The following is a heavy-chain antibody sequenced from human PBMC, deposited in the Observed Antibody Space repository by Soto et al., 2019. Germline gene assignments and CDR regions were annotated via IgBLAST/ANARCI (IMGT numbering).Heavy chain of an antibody. CDR2: ISYDGNNK. J-gene: IGHJ4*02. CDR1: GFTFSSYG. V-gene: IGHV3-30*18. Sequence: GGSLRLSCAASGFTFSSYGMHWVRQAPGKGLEWVAVISYDGNNKYYGDSVKGRFSISKDNSKNTLYLQMDSLRPEDTALYYCAKAYAVPAATASFDYWGQGTLVTVSS. CDR3: AKAYAVPAATASFDY. D-gene: IGHD2-2*01.